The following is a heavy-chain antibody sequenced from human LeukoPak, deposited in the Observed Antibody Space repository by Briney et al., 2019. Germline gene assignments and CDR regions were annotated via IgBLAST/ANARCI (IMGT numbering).Heavy chain of an antibody. J-gene: IGHJ4*02. V-gene: IGHV3-21*01. CDR1: GFTFSDFT. CDR3: ARAVPGFDS. Sequence: GGSLRLSCAASGFTFSDFTTNWVRQAPGKGLEWVSCISSSSSSYIYYSDSVRGRFTISRDNAKNSVYLQMDSLRAEDTAVYYCARAVPGFDSWGQGTLVTVSS. CDR2: ISSSSSSYI.